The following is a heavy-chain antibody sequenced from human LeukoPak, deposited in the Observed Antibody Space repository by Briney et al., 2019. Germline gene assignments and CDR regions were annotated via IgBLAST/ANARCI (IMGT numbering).Heavy chain of an antibody. J-gene: IGHJ4*02. D-gene: IGHD4-17*01. CDR1: GFTFSSYW. Sequence: GGSLTLSCAASGFTFSSYWMHWVRQAPGKGLVWVSRINSDGSSTSYADSVKGRFTISRDNAKNTLYLQMNSLRAEDTAVYYCARELYGDYYFDYWGQGTLVTVSS. V-gene: IGHV3-74*01. CDR3: ARELYGDYYFDY. CDR2: INSDGSST.